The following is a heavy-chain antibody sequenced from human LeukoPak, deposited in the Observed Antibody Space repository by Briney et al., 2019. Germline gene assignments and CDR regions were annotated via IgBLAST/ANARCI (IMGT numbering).Heavy chain of an antibody. CDR1: GFTFSSYG. Sequence: GRSLRLSCAASGFTFSSYGMHWVRQAPGKGLEWVAVISHDGSGTHYADSVKGRFTISRDNSKNTLYLQMSSPRPEDTAVYFCAKELYFGSGSYPDYWGQGTLVRVSS. D-gene: IGHD3-10*01. J-gene: IGHJ4*02. CDR2: ISHDGSGT. V-gene: IGHV3-30*18. CDR3: AKELYFGSGSYPDY.